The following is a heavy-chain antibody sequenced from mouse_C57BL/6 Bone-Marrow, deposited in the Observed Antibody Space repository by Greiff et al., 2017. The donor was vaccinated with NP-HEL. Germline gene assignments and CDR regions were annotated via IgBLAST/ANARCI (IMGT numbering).Heavy chain of an antibody. CDR1: GYTFTDYE. Sequence: VQLQESGAELVRPGASVTLSCKASGYTFTDYEMHWVKQTPVHGLEWIGAIDPETGGTAYNQKFKGKAILTADKSSSTAYMELRSLTSEDSAVYYCTREGLRETYWGQGTTLTVSS. D-gene: IGHD2-4*01. J-gene: IGHJ2*01. V-gene: IGHV1-15*01. CDR3: TREGLRETY. CDR2: IDPETGGT.